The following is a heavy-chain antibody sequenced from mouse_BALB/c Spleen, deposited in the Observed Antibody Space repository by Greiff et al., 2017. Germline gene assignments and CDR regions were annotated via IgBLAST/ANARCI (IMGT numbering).Heavy chain of an antibody. D-gene: IGHD1-1*01. CDR1: GYTFTSYT. V-gene: IGHV1-4*01. J-gene: IGHJ2*01. CDR3: ARFYYGSSYDD. Sequence: VQLLQSGAELAGPGASVTMSCKASGYTFTSYTMHWVKQRPGQGLEWIGYINPSGGYTNYNQKFTDKATLTADKSSSTAYMQLSSLTSEDSAVYYCARFYYGSSYDDWGQGTTLTVSS. CDR2: INPSGGYT.